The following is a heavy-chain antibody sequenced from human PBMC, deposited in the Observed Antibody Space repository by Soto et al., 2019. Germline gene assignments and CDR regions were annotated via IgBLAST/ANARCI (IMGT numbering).Heavy chain of an antibody. J-gene: IGHJ6*02. CDR1: GYTFTSYY. CDR2: INPSGGST. Sequence: ASVKVSCKASGYTFTSYYMHWVRQAPGQGLEWMGIINPSGGSTSYAQKFQGRVNMTRDTSTSTVYMELSSLRSEDTAVYYCARDQITDKYYDFWSGYHYYYYGMDVWGQGTTVTVSS. D-gene: IGHD3-3*01. V-gene: IGHV1-46*01. CDR3: ARDQITDKYYDFWSGYHYYYYGMDV.